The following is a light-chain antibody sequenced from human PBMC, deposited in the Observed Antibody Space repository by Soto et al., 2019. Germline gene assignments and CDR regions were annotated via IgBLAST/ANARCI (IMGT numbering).Light chain of an antibody. V-gene: IGKV3-11*01. CDR1: QSVSSY. J-gene: IGKJ5*01. CDR2: DAS. Sequence: EIVLTQSPATLSLSPGERATLSCRASQSVSSYLAWYQQKPGQAPRLLIYDASNRATGIPDRVSGSGSGTDFTLTISSLEPEDFAVYYCQQRSNWPITFGQGTRLEIK. CDR3: QQRSNWPIT.